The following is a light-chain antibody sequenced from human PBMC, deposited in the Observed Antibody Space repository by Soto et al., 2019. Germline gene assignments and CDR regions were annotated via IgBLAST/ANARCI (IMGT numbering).Light chain of an antibody. V-gene: IGKV1-5*03. CDR3: QHHNSYSET. Sequence: DIQMTQSPSTLSGSVGDRVTITCRASQTISSWLALYQQKPGKAPKLLIYKASTLKSGVQSRFSGSGSGTEYTLTISSLQPYDFATYYCQHHNSYSETCGQGTKV. CDR1: QTISSW. CDR2: KAS. J-gene: IGKJ1*01.